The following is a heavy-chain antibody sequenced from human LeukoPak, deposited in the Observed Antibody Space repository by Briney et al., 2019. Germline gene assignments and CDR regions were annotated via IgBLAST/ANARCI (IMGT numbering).Heavy chain of an antibody. CDR3: ARGSGYFYYMDV. Sequence: SETLSLTCNVSGGSMNTDDFHWTWIRQPPGKGLEWIAYIYHTGRTYYNPSLKSRIAISVDTSKSQFSLKMTFVTATDTAVYYCARGSGYFYYMDVWGKGTTVIVSS. CDR1: GGSMNTDDFH. V-gene: IGHV4-30-4*08. D-gene: IGHD1-26*01. J-gene: IGHJ6*03. CDR2: IYHTGRT.